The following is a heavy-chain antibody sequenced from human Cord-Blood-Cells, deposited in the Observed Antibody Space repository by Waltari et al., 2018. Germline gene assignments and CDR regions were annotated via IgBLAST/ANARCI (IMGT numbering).Heavy chain of an antibody. CDR2: INTSTGNP. D-gene: IGHD3-10*01. CDR3: ASQFSSRGSGSYYNDY. CDR1: GYTFTSYA. J-gene: IGHJ4*02. V-gene: IGHV7-4-1*02. Sequence: QVQLVQSGSELKKPGASVKVSCKASGYTFTSYAMNWVRQAPGQGLEWMGWINTSTGNPTYAKGFRGRFVFSVDPSVSTADLQISSLNAEDTAVYYCASQFSSRGSGSYYNDYWGQGTLVTVSS.